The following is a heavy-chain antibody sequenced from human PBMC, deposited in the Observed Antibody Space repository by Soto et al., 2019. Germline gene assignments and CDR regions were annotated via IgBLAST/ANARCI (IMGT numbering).Heavy chain of an antibody. D-gene: IGHD3-3*01. Sequence: QVQLVQSGAEVRKPGSSVKVSCKPPEGTLSRYIFGWLRQAPGQGLEWMGRIIPIPDITNYAQKFQGRVTVTADRSTSTAYMELTSLKSEDTAVYYCARDRITTRGDAFDLWGQGTMVTVSS. CDR2: IIPIPDIT. CDR3: ARDRITTRGDAFDL. CDR1: EGTLSRYI. J-gene: IGHJ3*01. V-gene: IGHV1-69*08.